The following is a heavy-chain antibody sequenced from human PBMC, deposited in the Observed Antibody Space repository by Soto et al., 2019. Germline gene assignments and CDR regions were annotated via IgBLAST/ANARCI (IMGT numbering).Heavy chain of an antibody. Sequence: QVQLRESGPGLVKPSGTLSLTCAVSGASVSTNWWSWVRQSPGTGLEWIGEIYHSGLSNYSPSLQSRATISIDMSKTQLSLRLTSVTAADTAVYYCARHIAVAGTRGFDYWGQGTLVTVSS. CDR2: IYHSGLS. J-gene: IGHJ4*02. V-gene: IGHV4-4*02. D-gene: IGHD6-19*01. CDR1: GASVSTNW. CDR3: ARHIAVAGTRGFDY.